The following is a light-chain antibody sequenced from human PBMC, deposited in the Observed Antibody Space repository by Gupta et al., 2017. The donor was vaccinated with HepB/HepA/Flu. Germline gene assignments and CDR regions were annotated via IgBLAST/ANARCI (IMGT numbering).Light chain of an antibody. V-gene: IGKV3-11*01. CDR1: QSVSNY. Sequence: EIVLTQSPATLSLSPGERATLSCRASQSVSNYLAWYQQKPGQAPRLLIYDASNRATGIPVRFSGSGSGTDLTLTISSREQEDFAVYYCQQRVDWPPLTFGGGTKVEIK. CDR3: QQRVDWPPLT. CDR2: DAS. J-gene: IGKJ4*01.